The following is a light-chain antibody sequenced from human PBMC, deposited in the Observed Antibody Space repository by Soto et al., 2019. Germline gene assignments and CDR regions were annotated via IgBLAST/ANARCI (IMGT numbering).Light chain of an antibody. J-gene: IGLJ2*01. V-gene: IGLV3-1*01. CDR3: QAWDSGTVV. CDR1: TLGSKF. Sequence: SYELTQPPSVSVSPGQTANITCSGNTLGSKFVFWYQQKAVQSPMLVIYEDTKRPSGIPERFSGSNSGNTATLTISGTQAMDEADFYCQAWDSGTVVFGGGTKLTVL. CDR2: EDT.